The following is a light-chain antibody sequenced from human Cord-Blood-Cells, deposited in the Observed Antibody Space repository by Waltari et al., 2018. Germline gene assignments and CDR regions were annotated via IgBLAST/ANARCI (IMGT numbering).Light chain of an antibody. CDR1: QSVSSY. CDR2: DAS. Sequence: DIVLTRSPATLSLSPAERATLSCSASQSVSSYLAWYQQKPGQAPRLLIYDASNRATGIPARFSGSGSGTDFTLTISSLEPEDFAVYYCQQRSNWPPTFGGGTKVEIK. CDR3: QQRSNWPPT. V-gene: IGKV3-11*01. J-gene: IGKJ4*01.